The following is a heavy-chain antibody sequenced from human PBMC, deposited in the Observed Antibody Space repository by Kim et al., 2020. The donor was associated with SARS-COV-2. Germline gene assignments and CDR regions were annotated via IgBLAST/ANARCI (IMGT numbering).Heavy chain of an antibody. J-gene: IGHJ4*02. CDR3: ARAVRYSSTLLSY. D-gene: IGHD6-19*01. Sequence: EAQKFKGRVTMTRDTSISTAYMELRRLRSDDTDVYYCARAVRYSSTLLSYWGQGTLVTVSS. V-gene: IGHV1-2*02.